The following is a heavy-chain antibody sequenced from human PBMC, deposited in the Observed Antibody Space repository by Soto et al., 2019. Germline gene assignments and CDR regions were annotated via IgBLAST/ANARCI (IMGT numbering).Heavy chain of an antibody. CDR3: AKDPRRHNRDY. D-gene: IGHD1-20*01. CDR2: ISGSGGNT. CDR1: GFTFSSYA. J-gene: IGHJ4*02. V-gene: IGHV3-23*01. Sequence: GGSLRLSCAASGFTFSSYAMSWVRQAPGQGLEWVSAISGSGGNTYYADSVKGRFTISRDNSKNTLYLQMNSLRAEDTAVYYCAKDPRRHNRDYWGQGTLVTVSS.